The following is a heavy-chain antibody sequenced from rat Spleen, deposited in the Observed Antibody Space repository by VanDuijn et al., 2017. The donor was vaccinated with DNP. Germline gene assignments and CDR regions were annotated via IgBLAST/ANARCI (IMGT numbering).Heavy chain of an antibody. V-gene: IGHV6-6*01. CDR3: AWPST. CDR2: IKPKSNNYAT. CDR1: GFTFSSAW. Sequence: EVQLVESGGDLVQPGRSLKLSCVTSGFTFSSAWMYWYRQFPEKRLEWVARIKPKSNNYATDYTESVKGRFTISRDDSKSSIYLQMKNLKEEDTAIYYCAWPSTWGQGVMVTVSS. J-gene: IGHJ2*01. D-gene: IGHD1-10*01.